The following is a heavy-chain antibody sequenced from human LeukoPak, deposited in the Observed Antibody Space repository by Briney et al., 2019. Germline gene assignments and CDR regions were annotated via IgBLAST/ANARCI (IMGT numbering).Heavy chain of an antibody. D-gene: IGHD2-2*01. CDR3: ARVIVVVPAALSGWFDP. J-gene: IGHJ5*02. CDR2: IYYSGST. CDR1: GGSISSGGYY. V-gene: IGHV4-31*03. Sequence: SETLSLTCTVSGGSISSGGYYWSWIRQHPGKGLEWIGYIYYSGSTYYNPSLKSRVTISVDTSKNQFSLKLSSVTAADTAVYYCARVIVVVPAALSGWFDPWGRGTLVTVSS.